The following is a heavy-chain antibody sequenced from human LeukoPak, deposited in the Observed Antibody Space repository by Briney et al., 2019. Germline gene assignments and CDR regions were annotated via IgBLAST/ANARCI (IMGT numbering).Heavy chain of an antibody. D-gene: IGHD6-13*01. Sequence: GGSLRLSCAASGFTFADYTMHWVRQPPGKGLEWVSLISWDGGSTYYADSVKGRFTISRDNSKNSLFLQMNSLRTEDTALYYCAKGGQLAYDAFDIWGQGTMVTVSS. J-gene: IGHJ3*02. CDR2: ISWDGGST. CDR1: GFTFADYT. CDR3: AKGGQLAYDAFDI. V-gene: IGHV3-43*01.